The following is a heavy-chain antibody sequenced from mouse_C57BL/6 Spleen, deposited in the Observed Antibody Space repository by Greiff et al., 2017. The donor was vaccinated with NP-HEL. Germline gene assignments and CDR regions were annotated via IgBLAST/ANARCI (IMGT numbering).Heavy chain of an antibody. CDR3: ARAAITTVAYFDY. D-gene: IGHD1-1*01. CDR2: IYPGSGST. CDR1: GYTFTGYW. V-gene: IGHV1-55*01. Sequence: VQLQQSGAELVKPGASVKMSCKASGYTFTGYWITWVKQRPGQGLEWIGDIYPGSGSTNYNEKFKSKATLTVDTSSSTAYMQLSSLTSEDSAVYYCARAAITTVAYFDYWGQGTTLTVSS. J-gene: IGHJ2*01.